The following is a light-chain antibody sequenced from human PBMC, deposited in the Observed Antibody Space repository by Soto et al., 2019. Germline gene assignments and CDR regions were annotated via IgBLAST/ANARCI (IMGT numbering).Light chain of an antibody. V-gene: IGKV3-20*01. J-gene: IGKJ2*01. CDR2: AAS. CDR1: QSVSSSY. CDR3: QQYGGSPPYT. Sequence: EIVLTQSPGTPSLSPGERATLSCRASQSVSSSYLAWYQQKPGQAPRLLIYAASSRATGIPDRFSGSGSGTDFTLTISRLEPEDFAVYYCQQYGGSPPYTFGQGTKLEIK.